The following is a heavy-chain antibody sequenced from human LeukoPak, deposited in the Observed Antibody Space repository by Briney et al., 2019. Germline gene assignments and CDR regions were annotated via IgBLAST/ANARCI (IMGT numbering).Heavy chain of an antibody. V-gene: IGHV4-38-2*01. J-gene: IGHJ6*03. CDR2: IYHSGST. D-gene: IGHD3-10*01. CDR1: GYSISSGYY. CDR3: ARAGIGIRYYMDV. Sequence: PSETLSLTCAVSGYSISSGYYWGWIRQPPGKGLEWIGNIYHSGSTYYNPSLRSRVTISVDTSKNQFSLKLSSVTAADTAVHYCARAGIGIRYYMDVWGKGTTVTVSS.